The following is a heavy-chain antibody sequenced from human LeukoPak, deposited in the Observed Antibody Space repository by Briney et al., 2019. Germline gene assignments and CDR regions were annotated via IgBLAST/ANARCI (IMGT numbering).Heavy chain of an antibody. CDR1: GFTFSSYG. J-gene: IGHJ5*02. CDR2: IWYDGSNK. CDR3: AREDRDGYNFGWFDP. D-gene: IGHD5-24*01. V-gene: IGHV3-33*01. Sequence: GGSLRLSCAASGFTFSSYGMHWVRQAPGKGLEWVAVIWYDGSNKYYADSVKGRFTISRDNSKNTLYLQMNSLRAEDTAVYYCAREDRDGYNFGWFDPWGQGTLVTVSS.